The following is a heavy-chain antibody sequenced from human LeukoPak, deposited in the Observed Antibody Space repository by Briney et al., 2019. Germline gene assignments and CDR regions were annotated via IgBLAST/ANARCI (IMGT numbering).Heavy chain of an antibody. J-gene: IGHJ4*02. V-gene: IGHV3-74*01. D-gene: IGHD1-26*01. CDR2: INTDGRGT. Sequence: AGSPRLSCAASGFTFSSYWMHWVRQAPGKGLLWVSRINTDGRGTNFADSVRGRFTISRDNAKNTLYLQMNSLRAEDTAVYYCTRDLSGTYYGRFDYWGQGTPVTVSS. CDR1: GFTFSSYW. CDR3: TRDLSGTYYGRFDY.